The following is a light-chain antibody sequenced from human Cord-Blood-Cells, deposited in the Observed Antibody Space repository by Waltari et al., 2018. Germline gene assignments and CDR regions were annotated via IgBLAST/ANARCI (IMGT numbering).Light chain of an antibody. Sequence: DIQMTQSPSSLSASVGDRVTITCRASQSISSYLNWYQQKPGKVPKLLIYAASSLQSGAPSRFSGSGSGTDFTLTISSLQPEDFATYYCQQSYSTHTWTFGQGTKVEIK. CDR1: QSISSY. J-gene: IGKJ1*01. V-gene: IGKV1-39*01. CDR3: QQSYSTHTWT. CDR2: AAS.